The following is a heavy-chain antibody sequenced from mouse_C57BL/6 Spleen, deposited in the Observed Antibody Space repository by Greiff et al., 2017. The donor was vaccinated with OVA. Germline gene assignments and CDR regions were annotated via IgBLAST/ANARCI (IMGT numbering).Heavy chain of an antibody. CDR3: ASYGSSYWFAY. J-gene: IGHJ3*01. V-gene: IGHV5-17*01. CDR1: GFTFSDYG. D-gene: IGHD1-1*01. CDR2: ISSGSSTI. Sequence: DVMLVESGGGLVKPGGSLKLSCAASGFTFSDYGMHWVRQAPEKGLEWVAYISSGSSTIYYADTVKGRFTISRDNAKNTLFLQMTSLRSEDTAMYYCASYGSSYWFAYWGQGTLVTVSA.